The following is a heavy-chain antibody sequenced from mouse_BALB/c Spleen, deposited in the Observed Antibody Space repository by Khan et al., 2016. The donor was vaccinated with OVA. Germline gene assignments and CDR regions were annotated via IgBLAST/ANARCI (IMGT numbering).Heavy chain of an antibody. CDR1: GFTFSSYT. CDR2: ISNGGGST. J-gene: IGHJ4*01. Sequence: EVELVESGGGLVQPGGSLKLSCAASGFTFSSYTMSWVRQTPEKRLEWVAFISNGGGSTYYPDTVKGRFTISIDNAMNTLYLKLSSLKSEDSAMYYCAAAGNEVYCYAMDYWGQGTSVTVSS. V-gene: IGHV5-12-2*01. D-gene: IGHD2-3*01. CDR3: AAAGNEVYCYAMDY.